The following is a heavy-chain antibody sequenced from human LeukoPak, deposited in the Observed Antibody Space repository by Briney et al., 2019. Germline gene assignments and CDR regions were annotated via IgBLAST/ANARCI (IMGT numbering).Heavy chain of an antibody. J-gene: IGHJ4*02. CDR2: ASTDGTP. CDR1: GFTFGNYA. CDR3: AKDLDIVATITGN. D-gene: IGHD5-12*01. Sequence: GGSLRLSCTVSGFTFGNYAMTWVRQGPGKGLESVSSASTDGTPYYANSVKGRFTISRDNSKSTLYLRMNSLRAEDTAVYYCAKDLDIVATITGNWGQGTLVTVSS. V-gene: IGHV3-23*01.